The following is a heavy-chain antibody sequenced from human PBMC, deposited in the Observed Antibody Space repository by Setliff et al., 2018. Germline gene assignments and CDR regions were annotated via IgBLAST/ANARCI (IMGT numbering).Heavy chain of an antibody. CDR3: AHALTRSYKYFFYQ. D-gene: IGHD1-1*01. V-gene: IGHV3-30*02. CDR2: IQYDGTKK. J-gene: IGHJ4*02. CDR1: GFDFSSYG. Sequence: PGGSLRLSCVASGFDFSSYGMHWVRQAPGKGLEWLSLIQYDGTKKNYADSVNGRFTVSRDNSRNTLYLQMNSLRAEDSAIYYSAHALTRSYKYFFYQWGQGTQVTVSS.